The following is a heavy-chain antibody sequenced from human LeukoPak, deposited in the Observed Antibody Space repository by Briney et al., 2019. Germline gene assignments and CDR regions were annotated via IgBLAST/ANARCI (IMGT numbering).Heavy chain of an antibody. Sequence: GGSLRLSCAASGLTFSSYGMHWVRQAPGKGLEWVSAISGSGGSTYYADSVKGRFTISRDNSKNTLYLQMNSLRAEDTAVYYCAKDDGYNSNDYWGQGTLVTVSS. CDR3: AKDDGYNSNDY. D-gene: IGHD5-24*01. J-gene: IGHJ4*02. V-gene: IGHV3-23*01. CDR2: ISGSGGST. CDR1: GLTFSSYG.